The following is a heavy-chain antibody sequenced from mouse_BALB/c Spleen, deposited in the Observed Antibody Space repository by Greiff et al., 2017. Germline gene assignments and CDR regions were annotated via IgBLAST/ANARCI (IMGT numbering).Heavy chain of an antibody. CDR3: ARDLTTVVASIDYAMDY. D-gene: IGHD1-1*01. Sequence: EVHLVESGGGLVQPGGSLKLSCAASGFTFSSYGMSWVRQTPDKRLELVATINSNGGSTYYPDSVKGRFTISRDNAKNTLYLQMSSLKSEDTAMYYCARDLTTVVASIDYAMDYWGQGTSVTVSS. CDR1: GFTFSSYG. CDR2: INSNGGST. V-gene: IGHV5-6-3*01. J-gene: IGHJ4*01.